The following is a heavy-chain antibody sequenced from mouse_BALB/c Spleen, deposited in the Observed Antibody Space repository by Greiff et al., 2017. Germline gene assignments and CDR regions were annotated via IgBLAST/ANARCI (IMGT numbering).Heavy chain of an antibody. V-gene: IGHV3-6*02. CDR2: ISYDGSN. D-gene: IGHD1-1*01. CDR1: GYSITSGYY. Sequence: EVQVVESGPGLVKPSQSLSLTCSVTGYSITSGYYWNWIRQFPGNKLEWMGYISYDGSNNYNPSLKNRISITRDTSKNQFFLKLNSVTTEDTATYYCARWGTTGYFDVWGAGTTVTVSS. CDR3: ARWGTTGYFDV. J-gene: IGHJ1*01.